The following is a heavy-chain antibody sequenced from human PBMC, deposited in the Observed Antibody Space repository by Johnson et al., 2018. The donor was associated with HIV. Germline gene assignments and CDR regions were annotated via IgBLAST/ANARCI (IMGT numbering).Heavy chain of an antibody. CDR1: GFTFSRYA. CDR3: ARSVGYYDSSGYYYVDAFDI. CDR2: ISNSGGAT. V-gene: IGHV3-23*01. Sequence: GLVQPGGSLRLSCIGSGFTFSRYAMSWVRQTPGKRLEWVSAISNSGGATHYADSVKGRFTISRDNAKNSLDLQMNSLRAEDTALYYCARSVGYYDSSGYYYVDAFDIWGQGTMVTVSS. J-gene: IGHJ3*02. D-gene: IGHD3-22*01.